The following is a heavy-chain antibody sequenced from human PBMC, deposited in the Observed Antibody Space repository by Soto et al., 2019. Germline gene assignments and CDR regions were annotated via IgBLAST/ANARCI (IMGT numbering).Heavy chain of an antibody. V-gene: IGHV3-7*01. CDR3: TRRTTVTTSWSAFDI. Sequence: GGSLRLSCAASGFTFSSHWMSWVRQAPGKGLEWVANIRQDGSEKYYVDSVKGRFTISRDNAKNSLYLQMNSLRAEDTAVYYCTRRTTVTTSWSAFDIWGQGTTVTVSS. D-gene: IGHD4-17*01. CDR2: IRQDGSEK. J-gene: IGHJ3*02. CDR1: GFTFSSHW.